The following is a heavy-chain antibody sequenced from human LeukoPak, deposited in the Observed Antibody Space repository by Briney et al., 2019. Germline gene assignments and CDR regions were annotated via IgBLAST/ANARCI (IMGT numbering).Heavy chain of an antibody. V-gene: IGHV1-8*01. J-gene: IGHJ6*02. CDR1: GYTFTSYD. Sequence: ASVKVSCKASGYTFTSYDINWVRQATGQGLEWMGWMNPNSGNTGYAQKFQGRVTMTRNTSISTAYMELSSLRSEDTAVYYCARDHLPHCSSTSCYTHYYGMDAWGQGTTVTVSS. D-gene: IGHD2-2*02. CDR2: MNPNSGNT. CDR3: ARDHLPHCSSTSCYTHYYGMDA.